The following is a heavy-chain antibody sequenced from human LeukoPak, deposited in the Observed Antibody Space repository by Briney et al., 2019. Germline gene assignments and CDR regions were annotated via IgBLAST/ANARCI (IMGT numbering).Heavy chain of an antibody. V-gene: IGHV3-33*01. CDR3: ARVFGEMDYYYYMDA. CDR2: IWYDGSNK. D-gene: IGHD3-10*02. Sequence: GGSLRLSCAASGFTFSSYGMHWVRQAPGKGLEWVAVIWYDGSNKYYADSVKGRFTISRDNSKNTLYLQMNSLRAEDTAVYYCARVFGEMDYYYYMDAWGKGTTVTVSS. CDR1: GFTFSSYG. J-gene: IGHJ6*03.